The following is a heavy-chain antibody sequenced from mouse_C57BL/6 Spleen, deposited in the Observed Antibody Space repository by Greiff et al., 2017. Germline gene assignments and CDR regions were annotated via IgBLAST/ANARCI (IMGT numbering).Heavy chain of an antibody. D-gene: IGHD1-1*01. CDR1: GYSFTDYN. J-gene: IGHJ4*01. CDR3: ARGGYGSSHYYAMDY. V-gene: IGHV1-39*01. CDR2: INPNYGTT. Sequence: VQLQQSGPALVKPGASVKISCKASGYSFTDYNMNWVKQSNGKSLEWIGVINPNYGTTSYNQKFKGKATLTVDQSSSTAYMQLNSLTSEDSAVYYCARGGYGSSHYYAMDYWGQGTSVTVSS.